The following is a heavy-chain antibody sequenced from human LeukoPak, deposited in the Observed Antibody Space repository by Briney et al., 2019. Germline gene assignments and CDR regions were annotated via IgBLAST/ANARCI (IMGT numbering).Heavy chain of an antibody. D-gene: IGHD3-22*01. V-gene: IGHV6-1*01. CDR3: ARERAYYYDSSGRYDY. J-gene: IGHJ4*02. Sequence: SQTLSLTCAISGDSVSSNSAAWHWIRQSPSRGLEWLGRTYYRSKWYNDYAVSVKSRITINPDTSKNQFSLQLNSVTPEDTAVYYCARERAYYYDSSGRYDYWGQGTLVTVSS. CDR2: TYYRSKWYN. CDR1: GDSVSSNSAA.